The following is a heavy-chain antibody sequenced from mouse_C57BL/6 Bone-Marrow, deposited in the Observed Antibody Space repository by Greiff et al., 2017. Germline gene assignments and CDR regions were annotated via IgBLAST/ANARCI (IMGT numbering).Heavy chain of an antibody. CDR1: GYTFTSYW. V-gene: IGHV1-55*01. CDR3: AGEGGTDAMDY. J-gene: IGHJ4*01. D-gene: IGHD3-3*01. Sequence: QVQLQQPGAELVKPGASVKMSCKASGYTFTSYWITWVKQRPGQGLEWIGEIYPGSGSTNYNEKFKSKATLTVDTSSSTAYMQLSSLTSEDAAVYYCAGEGGTDAMDYWGQGTSVTVSS. CDR2: IYPGSGST.